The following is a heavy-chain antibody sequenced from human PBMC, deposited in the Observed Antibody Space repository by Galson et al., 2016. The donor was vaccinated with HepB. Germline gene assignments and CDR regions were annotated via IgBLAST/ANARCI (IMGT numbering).Heavy chain of an antibody. Sequence: LRLSCAASGFTFSRFWMNWVRQAPGKGLEWVASIKEDASKAFYADSVKGRFTISRDNVEDSLSLQMSSLRSEDTAVYYCARYGDEAGWNFHQWGQGTLVTVSS. CDR3: ARYGDEAGWNFHQ. D-gene: IGHD6-19*01. CDR1: GFTFSRFW. CDR2: IKEDASKA. J-gene: IGHJ1*01. V-gene: IGHV3-7*03.